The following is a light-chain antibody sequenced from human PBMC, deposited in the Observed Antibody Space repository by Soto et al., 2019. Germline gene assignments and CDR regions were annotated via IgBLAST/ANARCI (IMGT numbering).Light chain of an antibody. Sequence: QSVLPQPPSVSVAPGQRVTISCTGSSSNIGAGYNVHWYQQLPGTAPKLLLYGNSNRPSGVPDRFSGSKSGTSASLAITGLQAEDEADYYCQSYDSSLSGWVFGGGTKLTVL. CDR1: SSNIGAGYN. V-gene: IGLV1-40*01. CDR2: GNS. CDR3: QSYDSSLSGWV. J-gene: IGLJ3*02.